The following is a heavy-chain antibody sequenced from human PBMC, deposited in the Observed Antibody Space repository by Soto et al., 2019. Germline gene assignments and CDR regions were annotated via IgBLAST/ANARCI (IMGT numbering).Heavy chain of an antibody. CDR1: GFSFSGYA. CDR2: ISGAGDRT. V-gene: IGHV3-23*01. J-gene: IGHJ4*02. CDR3: AKATRGPLSSRSSDANHFDS. D-gene: IGHD1-26*01. Sequence: EAQLLESGGSLVQPGGSLRLSCAASGFSFSGYAMNWVRQAPGKGLEWVSIISGAGDRTYYADSVKGRFTIYRDNSKNTLYLQMNSLRAEDTAVYHCAKATRGPLSSRSSDANHFDSWGLGTVVAVSS.